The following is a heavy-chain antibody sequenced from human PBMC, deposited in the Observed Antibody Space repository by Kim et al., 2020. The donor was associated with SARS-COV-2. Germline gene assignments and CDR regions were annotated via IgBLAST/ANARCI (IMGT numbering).Heavy chain of an antibody. D-gene: IGHD3-10*01. CDR3: ARDQLDYYGSGSQEYDV. Sequence: SETLSLTCTVSGGSISSGGYYWSWIRQHPGKGLEWIGYIYYSGSTYYNPSLKSRVTISVDTSKNQFSLKLSSVTAADTAVYYCARDQLDYYGSGSQEYDVWGQGTTVTVSS. CDR1: GGSISSGGYY. CDR2: IYYSGST. J-gene: IGHJ6*02. V-gene: IGHV4-31*03.